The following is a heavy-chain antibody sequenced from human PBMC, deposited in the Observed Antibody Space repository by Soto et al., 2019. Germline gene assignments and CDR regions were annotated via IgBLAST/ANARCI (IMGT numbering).Heavy chain of an antibody. CDR1: GFTFSSYA. V-gene: IGHV3-23*01. J-gene: IGHJ4*02. D-gene: IGHD3-16*02. CDR3: AKAPITFGGVSVRGY. Sequence: EVQLLESGGGLVQPGGSLRLSCAASGFTFSSYAMSWVRQAPGKGLEWVSAISGSGGSTYYADSVKCRCTRSRGNSKNTLYLQMNTLRAEDTAVYYCAKAPITFGGVSVRGYWGQGTLLTVSS. CDR2: ISGSGGST.